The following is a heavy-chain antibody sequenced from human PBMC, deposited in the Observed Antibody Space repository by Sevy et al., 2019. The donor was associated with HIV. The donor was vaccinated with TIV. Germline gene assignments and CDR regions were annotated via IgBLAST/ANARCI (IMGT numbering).Heavy chain of an antibody. CDR2: ISFDGSNK. CDR1: GFTFSTSG. J-gene: IGHJ4*01. V-gene: IGHV3-30*18. CDR3: AKDVKGGFRGFLESPNVDY. D-gene: IGHD3-3*01. Sequence: GGSLRLSCVASGFTFSTSGVHWVRQAPGKGLEWVALISFDGSNKYYTDSVKGRFTISRDNSKKTVYLQMNSPRAEDTAVYYSAKDVKGGFRGFLESPNVDYWGHGTLVTVSS.